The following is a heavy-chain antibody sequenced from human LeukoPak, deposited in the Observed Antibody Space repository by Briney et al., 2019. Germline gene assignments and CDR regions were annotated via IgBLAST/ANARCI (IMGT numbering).Heavy chain of an antibody. J-gene: IGHJ4*02. CDR3: AKDEAIYYYDSSGYYY. V-gene: IGHV3-23*01. CDR1: GFTFSSYG. Sequence: GGSLRLSCAASGFTFSSYGMSWVRQAPGKGLEWVSAISGSGGSTYYADSVKGRFTISRDNSKNTLYLQMNSLRAEDTAVYYCAKDEAIYYYDSSGYYYGGEGTLVTVSS. CDR2: ISGSGGST. D-gene: IGHD3-22*01.